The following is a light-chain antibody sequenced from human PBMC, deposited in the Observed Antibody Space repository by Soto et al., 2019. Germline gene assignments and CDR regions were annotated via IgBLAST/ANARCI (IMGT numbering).Light chain of an antibody. Sequence: QSALTQPASVSGSPGQSITISCTGTSSDVGGYNYLSWYQQNPGKAPKVMIYEVSNRPSGVSNRFSGSKSGNTASLTISGRQAEDEADYYCSSYTTSGTPVFGGGTQLTVL. CDR2: EVS. J-gene: IGLJ3*02. CDR3: SSYTTSGTPV. V-gene: IGLV2-14*01. CDR1: SSDVGGYNY.